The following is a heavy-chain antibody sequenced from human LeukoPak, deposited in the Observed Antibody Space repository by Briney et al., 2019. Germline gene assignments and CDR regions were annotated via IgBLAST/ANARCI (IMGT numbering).Heavy chain of an antibody. V-gene: IGHV1-18*01. CDR3: ARVSGFEYSTSPGAY. D-gene: IGHD6-6*01. CDR2: INTYNGNT. Sequence: ASVKVSCKASGYTFTNYGITWVRQAPGQGLEWMGWINTYNGNTNYAQRLQGRVTMTTDTSTSTAYMELRGLRSDDTAVYYCARVSGFEYSTSPGAYWGQGTLVTVSS. J-gene: IGHJ4*02. CDR1: GYTFTNYG.